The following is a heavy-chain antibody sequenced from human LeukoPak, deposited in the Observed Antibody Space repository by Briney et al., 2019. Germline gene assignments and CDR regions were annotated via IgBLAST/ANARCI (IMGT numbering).Heavy chain of an antibody. CDR1: GFSFGIYW. CDR3: ARDGGGLDY. J-gene: IGHJ4*02. V-gene: IGHV3-7*01. Sequence: PGGSLRLSCAASGFSFGIYWMSWVRQAPGKGLEWVAYIQQDGSETYYADSVKGRFTISRDNAKNSLHLQMNSPRVEDTAVYYCARDGGGLDYWGQGTQVTVCS. D-gene: IGHD3-16*01. CDR2: IQQDGSET.